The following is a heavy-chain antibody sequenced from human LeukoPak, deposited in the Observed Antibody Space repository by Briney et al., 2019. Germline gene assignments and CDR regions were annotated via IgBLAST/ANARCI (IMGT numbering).Heavy chain of an antibody. J-gene: IGHJ4*02. Sequence: ASVKVSCKASGYTFTDYYMHWVRQAPGQGLEWMGWINPNTDGTSYAQKFQGRVTLTRDTSISTAYMELARLRSDDTAVYYCARIPFDYWGQGTLVTVSS. D-gene: IGHD2-2*02. CDR1: GYTFTDYY. CDR2: INPNTDGT. V-gene: IGHV1-2*02. CDR3: ARIPFDY.